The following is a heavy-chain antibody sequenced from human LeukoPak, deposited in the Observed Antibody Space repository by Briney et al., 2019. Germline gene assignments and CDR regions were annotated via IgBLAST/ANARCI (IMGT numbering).Heavy chain of an antibody. J-gene: IGHJ4*02. CDR1: GGSFSGYY. D-gene: IGHD3-10*01. CDR3: ARDNYGLH. V-gene: IGHV4-34*01. CDR2: INHSGST. Sequence: SETLSLTCAVYGGSFSGYYWSWIRQPPGKGLEWIGEINHSGSTNYNPSLKSRVTISVDTSKNQFSLKLSSVTAADTAVYYCARDNYGLHWGQGTLVTVSS.